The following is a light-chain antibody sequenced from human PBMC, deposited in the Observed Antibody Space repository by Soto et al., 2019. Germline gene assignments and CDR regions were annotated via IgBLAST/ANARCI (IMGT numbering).Light chain of an antibody. V-gene: IGKV1-39*01. CDR2: AAS. CDR3: QQYNSYPIT. J-gene: IGKJ5*01. Sequence: DIPMTQSPSSLSASVGDRVTITCRASQSISSYLNWYQQKPGKAPKLLIYAASSLQSGVPSRFSGSGSGTEFTLTISSLQPDDFATYYCQQYNSYPITFGQGTRLEIK. CDR1: QSISSY.